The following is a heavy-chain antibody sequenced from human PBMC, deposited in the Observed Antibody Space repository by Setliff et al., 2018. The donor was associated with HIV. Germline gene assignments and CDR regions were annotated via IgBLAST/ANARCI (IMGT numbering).Heavy chain of an antibody. D-gene: IGHD3-3*01. CDR2: INHDRTA. CDR1: GGSFSGYY. J-gene: IGHJ6*03. Sequence: SETLSLTCAVYGGSFSGYYWSWIRQPPGKGLEWIGEINHDRTANYNPSLKSRVTISVGTSKNQFSLTLNSVTAADTAVYYCARGSRQLAIFGVVFKTNYYFMDVWGKGTAVTVS. V-gene: IGHV4-34*01. CDR3: ARGSRQLAIFGVVFKTNYYFMDV.